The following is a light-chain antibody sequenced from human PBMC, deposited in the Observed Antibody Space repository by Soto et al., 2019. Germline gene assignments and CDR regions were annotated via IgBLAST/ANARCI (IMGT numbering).Light chain of an antibody. J-gene: IGKJ1*01. Sequence: EIVMTQSPATLSVSPVGRATLSCSASQSISDTVAWYQQKPGQAPRLLIHGASTRATGFPARFSGSGSGTDFTLTISSLQSEDFAVYYCQQYNNWPWTFGQGTKVEIK. CDR2: GAS. CDR3: QQYNNWPWT. CDR1: QSISDT. V-gene: IGKV3-15*01.